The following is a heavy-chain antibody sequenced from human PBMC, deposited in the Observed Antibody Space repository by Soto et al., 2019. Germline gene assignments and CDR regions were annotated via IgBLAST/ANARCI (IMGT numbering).Heavy chain of an antibody. J-gene: IGHJ4*02. Sequence: EVQLVESGGGLVQPGGSLRLSCAASGFTFSSYNMNWVRQAPGKGLEWVSYISSSSTTIHYGDSVKGRFTISRDNAKNALYLQMNSLRAEDTAVYYCASGVGYCSGGSCYLDSWGQGTLVTVSS. CDR2: ISSSSTTI. CDR1: GFTFSSYN. CDR3: ASGVGYCSGGSCYLDS. D-gene: IGHD2-15*01. V-gene: IGHV3-48*01.